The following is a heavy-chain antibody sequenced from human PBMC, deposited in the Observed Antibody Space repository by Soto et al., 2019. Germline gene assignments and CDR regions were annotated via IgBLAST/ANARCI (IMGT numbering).Heavy chain of an antibody. Sequence: ASVKVSCKASGYTFTGSYMHWVRQAPGQGLEWMGWINPNSGGTNYAQKFQGWVTMTRDTSISTAYMELSRLRSDDTAVYYCARGGLAGTYYYYGMDVWGQGTTVTVSS. V-gene: IGHV1-2*04. J-gene: IGHJ6*02. D-gene: IGHD1-1*01. CDR1: GYTFTGSY. CDR3: ARGGLAGTYYYYGMDV. CDR2: INPNSGGT.